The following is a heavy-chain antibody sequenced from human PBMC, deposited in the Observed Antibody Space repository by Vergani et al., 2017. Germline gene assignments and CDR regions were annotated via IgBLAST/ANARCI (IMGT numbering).Heavy chain of an antibody. CDR1: GGSFSGYY. Sequence: QVQLQQWGAGLLKPSETLSLTCAVYGGSFSGYYWSWIRQPPGKGLEWIGEINHSGSTNYNPSLKSRVTISVYTSKNQFSLKLSSVTAADTAVYYCARANYGSGSYSGYNWFDPWGQGTLVTVSS. CDR3: ARANYGSGSYSGYNWFDP. CDR2: INHSGST. V-gene: IGHV4-34*01. D-gene: IGHD3-10*01. J-gene: IGHJ5*02.